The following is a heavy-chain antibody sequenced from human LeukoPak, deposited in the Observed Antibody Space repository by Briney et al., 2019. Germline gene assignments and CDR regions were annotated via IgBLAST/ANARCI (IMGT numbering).Heavy chain of an antibody. D-gene: IGHD5-18*01. CDR2: IYYSGST. Sequence: PSETLSLTCTVSGGSISSYYWSWIRQPPGKELEWIGHIYYSGSTNYNPSLKSRVTISVDTSKNQFSLKLSSVTAADTAVYYCARHGYRYGYYFDYWGQGTLVTVSS. J-gene: IGHJ4*02. CDR1: GGSISSYY. V-gene: IGHV4-59*08. CDR3: ARHGYRYGYYFDY.